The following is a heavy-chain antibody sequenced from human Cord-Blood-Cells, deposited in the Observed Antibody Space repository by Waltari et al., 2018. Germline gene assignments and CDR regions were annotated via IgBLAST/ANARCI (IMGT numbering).Heavy chain of an antibody. J-gene: IGHJ4*02. CDR3: ARVGRYSSGWYTGGSDY. CDR2: INHSGRT. CDR1: GGSFSGYY. V-gene: IGHV4-34*01. D-gene: IGHD6-19*01. Sequence: QVQLQQWGAGLLKPSETLSLTCAVYGGSFSGYYWSWIRQPPGKGLEWIGEINHSGRTNYNPSLKSRVTISVDTSKNQFSLKLSSVTAADTAVYYCARVGRYSSGWYTGGSDYWGQGTLVTVSS.